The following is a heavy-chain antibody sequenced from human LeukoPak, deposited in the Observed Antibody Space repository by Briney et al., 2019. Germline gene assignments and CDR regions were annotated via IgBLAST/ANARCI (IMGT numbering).Heavy chain of an antibody. V-gene: IGHV1-46*01. CDR2: INPSDGTT. D-gene: IGHD2-15*01. CDR3: ARVFCGGGTCYSRGLIDS. J-gene: IGHJ4*02. Sequence: ASVKVSCKASGYTFTSYYMRWVRQAPGQGLEWMGIINPSDGTTYYIQKFQGRVTITRDTSTSTVYMELSSLRSGDTAIYYCARVFCGGGTCYSRGLIDSRGQGTLVTVSS. CDR1: GYTFTSYY.